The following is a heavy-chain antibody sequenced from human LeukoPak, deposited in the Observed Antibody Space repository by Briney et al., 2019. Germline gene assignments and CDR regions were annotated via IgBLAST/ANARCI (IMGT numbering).Heavy chain of an antibody. D-gene: IGHD3-3*01. Sequence: GRSLRLSCAASGFTFSSYAMSWVRQAPGKGLEWVSAISGSGGSTYYADSVKGRFTISRDNSKNTLYLQMNSLRAEDTAVYYCARDYDFWSGYSLDYWGQGTLVTVSS. CDR1: GFTFSSYA. J-gene: IGHJ4*02. CDR2: ISGSGGST. V-gene: IGHV3-23*01. CDR3: ARDYDFWSGYSLDY.